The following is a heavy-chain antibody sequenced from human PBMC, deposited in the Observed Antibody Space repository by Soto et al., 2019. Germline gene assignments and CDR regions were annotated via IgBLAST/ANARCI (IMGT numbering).Heavy chain of an antibody. CDR3: ARTRSFTLGFYYDGMDV. V-gene: IGHV5-51*01. Sequence: GESLKISCQGSGYSFASYWIGWVRQMPGKDLEWMGIIHPGDSDTRYSPSFQGQVTISADKSLRTAYLQWTSLKASDTALYYCARTRSFTLGFYYDGMDVWGQGTLVTVSS. J-gene: IGHJ6*02. CDR2: IHPGDSDT. CDR1: GYSFASYW. D-gene: IGHD6-6*01.